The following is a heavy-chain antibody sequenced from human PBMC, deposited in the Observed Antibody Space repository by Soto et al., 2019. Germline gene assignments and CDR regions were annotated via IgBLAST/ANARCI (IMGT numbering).Heavy chain of an antibody. V-gene: IGHV4-31*03. D-gene: IGHD3-22*01. CDR3: ARDWGTYDSSGYYHRRYNWFDP. J-gene: IGHJ5*02. CDR1: GGSISSGGYY. Sequence: PSETLSLTCTVSGGSISSGGYYWSWIRQHPGKGLEWMGYIYYSGSTYYNPSLKSRVTISVDTSKNQFSLKLSSVTAAETAVYYCARDWGTYDSSGYYHRRYNWFDPWGQGTLVTVSS. CDR2: IYYSGST.